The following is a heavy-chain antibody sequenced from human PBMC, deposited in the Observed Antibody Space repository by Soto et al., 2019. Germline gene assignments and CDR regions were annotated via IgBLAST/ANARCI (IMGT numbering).Heavy chain of an antibody. J-gene: IGHJ4*02. CDR2: TSYDGLNT. D-gene: IGHD3-10*01. CDR3: AKSSSGLRDYFDS. Sequence: QMQLVESGGGVVQPGGSLRLSCAASGFTLSSFAMHWVRQAPGKGLEWVATTSYDGLNTFYGESVRGRFSISRDTSKNTLFLQMDSLKTEDTAVYFCAKSSSGLRDYFDSWGRGPLVTVSS. CDR1: GFTLSSFA. V-gene: IGHV3-30-3*02.